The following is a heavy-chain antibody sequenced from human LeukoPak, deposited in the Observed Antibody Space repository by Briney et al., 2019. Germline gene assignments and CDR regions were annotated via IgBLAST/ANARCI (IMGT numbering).Heavy chain of an antibody. V-gene: IGHV3-23*01. J-gene: IGHJ4*02. CDR1: GFTFSSYA. D-gene: IGHD6-19*01. Sequence: GGSPRLSCAASGFTFSSYAMSWVRQAPGKGLEWVLVISDSGGNTYYADSVKGRFTISRDNSKNTLYLQMNSLRAEDTAVYYCAKLKRLVAGGGLDYWGQGTLVTVSS. CDR2: ISDSGGNT. CDR3: AKLKRLVAGGGLDY.